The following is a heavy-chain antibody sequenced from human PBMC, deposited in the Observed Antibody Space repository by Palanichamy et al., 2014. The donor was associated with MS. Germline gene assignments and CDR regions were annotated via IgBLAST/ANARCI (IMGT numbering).Heavy chain of an antibody. V-gene: IGHV1-2*06. Sequence: QVQLVQSGAEVKNPGASVKVSCKASGYSFTVHYMHWVRQAPGQGLEWMGRVNPNNNGATYAQKFKGRVTITSDTPISTAYMELSGLTFDDTAMYYCAREVGDSSAWYGRFDPWGQGTLVIVSS. CDR2: VNPNNNGA. CDR3: AREVGDSSAWYGRFDP. CDR1: GYSFTVHY. D-gene: IGHD6-19*01. J-gene: IGHJ5*02.